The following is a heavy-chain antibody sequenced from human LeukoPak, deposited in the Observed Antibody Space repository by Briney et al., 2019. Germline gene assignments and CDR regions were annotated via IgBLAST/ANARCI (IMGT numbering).Heavy chain of an antibody. V-gene: IGHV3-23*01. D-gene: IGHD2-8*01. CDR2: ISGSGGST. CDR3: AKGVYYYYGMDV. Sequence: GGSLRLSCAASGFTFSSYAMSWVRQAPGKGLEWVSAISGSGGSTYYADSVKGRFTISRDNSKNTLYLQMNNLRAEDAAVYYCAKGVYYYYGMDVWGQGTTVTVSS. J-gene: IGHJ6*02. CDR1: GFTFSSYA.